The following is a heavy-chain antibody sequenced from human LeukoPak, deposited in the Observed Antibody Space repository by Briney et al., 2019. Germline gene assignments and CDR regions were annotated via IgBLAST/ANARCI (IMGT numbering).Heavy chain of an antibody. J-gene: IGHJ4*02. D-gene: IGHD4-23*01. CDR1: GFTFSNYC. Sequence: GGSLRLSCAASGFTFSNYCMSWVRQAPGKGLEWVANLKQDGSVIWYVDSVKGRFTISRDNAKNSLYLQMNSLRAEDTALYYCAKDLYGGNSGGNFDYWGQGTLVTVSS. V-gene: IGHV3-7*03. CDR3: AKDLYGGNSGGNFDY. CDR2: LKQDGSVI.